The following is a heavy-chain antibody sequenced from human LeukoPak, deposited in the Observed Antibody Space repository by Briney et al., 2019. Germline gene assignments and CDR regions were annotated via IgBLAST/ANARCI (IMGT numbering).Heavy chain of an antibody. CDR1: GGSISSYY. CDR2: IYYSGST. CDR3: ARHLSIAVAGHGSDPYAFDI. Sequence: PSETLSLTCTVSGGSISSYYWSWIRQPPGKGLEWIGYIYYSGSTNYNPSLKSRVTISVDTSKNQFSLKLSSVTAADTAVYYCARHLSIAVAGHGSDPYAFDIWGQGTMVTVSS. D-gene: IGHD6-19*01. V-gene: IGHV4-59*08. J-gene: IGHJ3*02.